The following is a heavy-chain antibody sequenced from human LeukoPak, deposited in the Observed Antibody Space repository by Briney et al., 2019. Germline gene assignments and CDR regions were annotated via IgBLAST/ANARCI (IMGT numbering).Heavy chain of an antibody. CDR1: GFTFSSYG. CDR3: AKGILTATAIPTIGY. CDR2: ISYDGSNK. D-gene: IGHD2-2*02. J-gene: IGHJ4*02. V-gene: IGHV3-30*18. Sequence: GGSLRLSCAASGFTFSSYGMHWVRQAPGKGLEWVAVISYDGSNKYYADSVKGRFTISRDNSKNTLYLQMNSLRAEDTAVYYCAKGILTATAIPTIGYWGQGTLVTVSS.